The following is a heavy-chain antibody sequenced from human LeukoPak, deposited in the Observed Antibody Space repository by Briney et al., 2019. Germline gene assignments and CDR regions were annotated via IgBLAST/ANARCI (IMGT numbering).Heavy chain of an antibody. V-gene: IGHV1-2*02. J-gene: IGHJ2*01. Sequence: ASVKVSCKATGYTFTGYYMQWVRQAPGQGLEWMGWINSNNGDTNYAQKFQGRVTMTRDTTISTAYMELSSLRSGCTAVYCCARTGHDFWGGYLNYWYFDLWGRGTLVTVSS. CDR3: ARTGHDFWGGYLNYWYFDL. CDR2: INSNNGDT. CDR1: GYTFTGYY. D-gene: IGHD3-3*01.